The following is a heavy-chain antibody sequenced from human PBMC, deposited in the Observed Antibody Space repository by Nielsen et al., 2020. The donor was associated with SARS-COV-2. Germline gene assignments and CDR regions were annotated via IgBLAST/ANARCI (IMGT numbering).Heavy chain of an antibody. V-gene: IGHV3-74*01. CDR2: FNFDGTGK. CDR3: ARDGVVGSTNTFDV. Sequence: ESLNTPCTASGFTLTPYWMHRVRQAPGKGLTWGSHFNFDGTGKSYADSVKGRFTISRDNAKNPVYLQMNSLRAEDTAVYYCARDGVVGSTNTFDVWGQGTVVTVSS. CDR1: GFTLTPYW. J-gene: IGHJ3*01. D-gene: IGHD1-26*01.